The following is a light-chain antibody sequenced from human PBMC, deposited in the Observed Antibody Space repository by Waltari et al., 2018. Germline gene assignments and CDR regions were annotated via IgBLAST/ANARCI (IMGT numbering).Light chain of an antibody. J-gene: IGLJ2*01. CDR2: GNN. CDR3: QSSDTSLSGWI. V-gene: IGLV1-40*01. Sequence: QSVLTQPPSVSGAPGQRVTIPCPGRSSTIGAGSDVPWYQQLPGAAPNLLIFGNNNRPSGVPDRFSGSKSGTSASLAIAGLQVEDEATYFCQSSDTSLSGWIFGGGTKLIVL. CDR1: SSTIGAGSD.